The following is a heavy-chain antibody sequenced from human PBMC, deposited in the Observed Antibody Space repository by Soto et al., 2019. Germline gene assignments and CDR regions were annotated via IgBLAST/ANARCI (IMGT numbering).Heavy chain of an antibody. V-gene: IGHV1-46*01. Sequence: QVQMVQSGAEVKKPGASAKISCKASGYTFTNYYIHWVRQAPGQGLEWMGIVNPSGYTSTLAQKFQGRSSMTSDTSTSTVYMELGSLKSEYTAVYYCARDLHGACTTMVYWGQGTLVTVSS. J-gene: IGHJ4*02. D-gene: IGHD5-18*01. CDR2: VNPSGYTS. CDR3: ARDLHGACTTMVY. CDR1: GYTFTNYY.